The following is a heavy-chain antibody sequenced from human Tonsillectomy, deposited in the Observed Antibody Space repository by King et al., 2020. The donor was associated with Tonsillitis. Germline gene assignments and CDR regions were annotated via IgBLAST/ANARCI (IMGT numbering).Heavy chain of an antibody. CDR2: INTNTGNP. D-gene: IGHD2-2*01. CDR3: VRDIVVVPLEEKHRQDWFDP. J-gene: IGHJ5*02. V-gene: IGHV7-4-1*02. Sequence: VQLVESGSELKKPGASVKVSCKASGYTFTSYAMNWVRQAPGQGLEWMGWINTNTGNPMYAQGFTGRFVFSLDTSVSTAYLQISSLKAEDTAVYYCVRDIVVVPLEEKHRQDWFDPWGQGTRVTVSS. CDR1: GYTFTSYA.